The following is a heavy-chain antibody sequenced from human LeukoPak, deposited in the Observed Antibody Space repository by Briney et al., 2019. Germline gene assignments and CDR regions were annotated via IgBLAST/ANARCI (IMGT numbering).Heavy chain of an antibody. CDR3: ARQAITSDYFDS. Sequence: GESLKFSCKGSGFTFTSYWIGWVRQMPGKGLEWMGIIYPADSDTRGSPSFQGQVTMSADKSTNTAYLQWSSLKASDTAMYYCARQAITSDYFDSWGQGTLVTVSS. CDR2: IYPADSDT. CDR1: GFTFTSYW. J-gene: IGHJ4*02. V-gene: IGHV5-51*01. D-gene: IGHD3-10*01.